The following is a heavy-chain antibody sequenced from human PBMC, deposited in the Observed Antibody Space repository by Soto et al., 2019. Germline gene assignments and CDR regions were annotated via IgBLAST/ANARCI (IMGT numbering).Heavy chain of an antibody. CDR2: IYKSATT. J-gene: IGHJ5*01. CDR1: GDSISTVDYF. D-gene: IGHD2-15*01. Sequence: SETLSLTCSVSGDSISTVDYFWAWIRQPPGQALEYIGYIYKSATTYYNPSFEGRVAISLDTSKSHFSLNVTSVTAADTAVYFCARGRYCLRARCFQNRLDSWGQGPLVTVYS. V-gene: IGHV4-30-4*01. CDR3: ARGRYCLRARCFQNRLDS.